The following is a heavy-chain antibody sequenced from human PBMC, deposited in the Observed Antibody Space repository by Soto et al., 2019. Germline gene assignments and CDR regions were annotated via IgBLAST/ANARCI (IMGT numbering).Heavy chain of an antibody. CDR1: GGSFSGYY. V-gene: IGHV4-34*01. CDR2: INHSGST. Sequence: PSETLSLTCAVYGGSFSGYYWSWIRQPPGKGLEWIGEINHSGSTNYNPSLKSRVTISVDTSKNQFSLKLSSVTAADTAVYYCARADGRERFVIAAPCLFDPWGQGTLVTGSS. J-gene: IGHJ5*02. D-gene: IGHD6-6*01. CDR3: ARADGRERFVIAAPCLFDP.